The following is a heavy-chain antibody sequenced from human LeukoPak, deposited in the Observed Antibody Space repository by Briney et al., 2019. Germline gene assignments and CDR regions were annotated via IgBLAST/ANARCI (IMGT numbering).Heavy chain of an antibody. CDR2: IYPGDSDT. V-gene: IGHV5-51*01. Sequence: GESLKISCKGSGYSFTSYWIGWVRQMPGEGLEWMGIIYPGDSDTRYSPSSQGQVTISADKSISTAYLQWSSLKASDTAMYYCARAIAVAGRYYFDYWGQGALVTVSS. CDR1: GYSFTSYW. J-gene: IGHJ4*02. D-gene: IGHD6-19*01. CDR3: ARAIAVAGRYYFDY.